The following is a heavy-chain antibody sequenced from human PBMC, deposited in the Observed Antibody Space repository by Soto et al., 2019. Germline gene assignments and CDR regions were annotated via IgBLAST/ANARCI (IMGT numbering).Heavy chain of an antibody. CDR3: AKESRPEHYGETLFDY. V-gene: IGHV3-23*01. Sequence: EVQLLESGGALVRPGGSLRLSCAASGFSFNNYALSWVRQAPGKGLEWVSTFSAGGRAYYAASFQGRFTIARDSSQNTVHLQIRDLSPEDTAVYYCAKESRPEHYGETLFDYWGQGTRVTVSS. CDR1: GFSFNNYA. D-gene: IGHD4-17*01. J-gene: IGHJ4*02. CDR2: FSAGGRA.